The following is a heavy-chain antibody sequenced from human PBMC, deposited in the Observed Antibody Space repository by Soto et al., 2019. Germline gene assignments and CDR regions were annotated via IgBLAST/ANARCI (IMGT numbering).Heavy chain of an antibody. V-gene: IGHV4-39*01. CDR2: IYYSGST. CDR1: RPSISSSSYY. Sequence: TLSLTCPITRPSISSSSYYWAWIRKPPGKGLEWIGSIYYSGSTYYNPSLKSRVTISVDTSKNQFSLKLSSVTAADTAVYYCARQQAEAVAGKYYNWFDPWGQG. J-gene: IGHJ5*02. D-gene: IGHD6-19*01. CDR3: ARQQAEAVAGKYYNWFDP.